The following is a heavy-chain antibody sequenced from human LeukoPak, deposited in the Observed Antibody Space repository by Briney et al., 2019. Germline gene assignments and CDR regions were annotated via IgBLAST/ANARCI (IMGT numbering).Heavy chain of an antibody. Sequence: GGSLRLSCAASGFTFGSYGMHWVRQAPGKGLEWVAVISYDGRNKYYVDSVKGRFTISRDNSKNTLYLQMNSLRAEDTAVYYCAKDWHTVTSFDYWGQGTLVAVSS. CDR2: ISYDGRNK. J-gene: IGHJ4*02. D-gene: IGHD4-17*01. CDR1: GFTFGSYG. CDR3: AKDWHTVTSFDY. V-gene: IGHV3-30*18.